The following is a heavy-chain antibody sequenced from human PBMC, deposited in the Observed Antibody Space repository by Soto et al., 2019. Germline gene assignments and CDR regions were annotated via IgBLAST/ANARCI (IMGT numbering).Heavy chain of an antibody. CDR2: IYYSGST. CDR3: ARHGELDY. J-gene: IGHJ4*02. Sequence: QLQLQESGPGLVKPSETLSLTCTVSGGSISSSSYYWGWIRQPPGKGLEWIGSIYYSGSTYYNPSLKTRVTLSVDTSKNQFSLKLSSVTAADTAVYYCARHGELDYWGQGTLVTVSS. D-gene: IGHD3-10*01. CDR1: GGSISSSSYY. V-gene: IGHV4-39*01.